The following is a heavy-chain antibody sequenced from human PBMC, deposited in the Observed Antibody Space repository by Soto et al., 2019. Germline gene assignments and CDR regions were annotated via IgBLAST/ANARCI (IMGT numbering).Heavy chain of an antibody. CDR1: VGSITTGGYY. J-gene: IGHJ4*02. CDR3: ARTKCSGGSCYSWSLDY. D-gene: IGHD2-15*01. V-gene: IGHV4-31*03. Sequence: PSETLSLTCTVSVGSITTGGYYWSWIRQLPGKGLEWIGHRYYSESTYYNPSLKSRVSISLDTSKNQFSLKLSFVTAADTAMYYCARTKCSGGSCYSWSLDYWGQGTPVTVSS. CDR2: RYYSEST.